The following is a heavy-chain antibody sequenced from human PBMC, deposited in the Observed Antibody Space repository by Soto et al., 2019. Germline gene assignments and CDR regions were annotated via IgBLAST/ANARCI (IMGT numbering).Heavy chain of an antibody. Sequence: AGRSLRLSCAASGFTFTDYWTHWVRQAPGKGLVWVSRINSDGSRTSYADSVTGRFTISRDNDKNTLYLQMNSLRVEDTALYYCARETYRGFYFDYWGQGTLVTVSS. D-gene: IGHD4-4*01. CDR1: GFTFTDYW. J-gene: IGHJ4*02. CDR2: INSDGSRT. CDR3: ARETYRGFYFDY. V-gene: IGHV3-74*01.